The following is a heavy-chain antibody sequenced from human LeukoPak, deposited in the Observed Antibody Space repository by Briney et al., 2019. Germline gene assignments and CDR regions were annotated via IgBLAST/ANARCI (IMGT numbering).Heavy chain of an antibody. CDR3: ARGPVGYYYDSSGYYLSGVYFDY. Sequence: ASVKVSCKASGYTFTGYYMHWVRQAPGQGLGWMGWNNPNSGGTNYAQKFQGRVTMTRDTSISTAYMELSRLRSDDTAVYYCARGPVGYYYDSSGYYLSGVYFDYWGQGTLVTVSS. J-gene: IGHJ4*02. D-gene: IGHD3-22*01. V-gene: IGHV1-2*02. CDR1: GYTFTGYY. CDR2: NNPNSGGT.